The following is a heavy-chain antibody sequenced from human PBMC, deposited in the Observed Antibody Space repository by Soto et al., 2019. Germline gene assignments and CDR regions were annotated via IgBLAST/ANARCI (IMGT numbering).Heavy chain of an antibody. CDR3: ARGTGDGSNYAPWFDP. CDR2: IYYSGST. J-gene: IGHJ5*02. V-gene: IGHV4-59*01. Sequence: PSETLSLTCTVSGGSISSYYWSWIRQPPGKGLEWIGYIYYSGSTNYNPSLKSRVTISVDTSKNQFSLKLSSVTAADTAVYYCARGTGDGSNYAPWFDPWGQGTLVTVSS. D-gene: IGHD3-16*01. CDR1: GGSISSYY.